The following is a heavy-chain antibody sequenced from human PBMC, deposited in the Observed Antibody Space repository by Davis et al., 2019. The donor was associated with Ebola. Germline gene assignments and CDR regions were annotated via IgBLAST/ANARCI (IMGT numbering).Heavy chain of an antibody. J-gene: IGHJ6*02. Sequence: GESLKISCKGSGYSFTSYWIGWVRQMPGKGLEWMGIIYPGDSDTRYSPSFQGQVTISADKSISTAYLQWSSLKASDTAMYYCARGAVVATITNHYYGMDVWGQGTTVTVSS. CDR3: ARGAVVATITNHYYGMDV. V-gene: IGHV5-51*01. CDR2: IYPGDSDT. D-gene: IGHD5-12*01. CDR1: GYSFTSYW.